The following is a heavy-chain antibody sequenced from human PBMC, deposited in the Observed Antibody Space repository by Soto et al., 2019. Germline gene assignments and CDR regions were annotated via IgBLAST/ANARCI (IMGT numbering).Heavy chain of an antibody. Sequence: QVQVVQSGAEVKKPGASVKLSCKTSGYTFTNYYMHWVRQAPRQGLERRAIVNPNGGSTDYAQKVQGRFMMTRVTSTGTVYMELSSLRSADTAVYYCARGLFARRTNWLDPWGQGALVTVSS. CDR2: VNPNGGST. CDR1: GYTFTNYY. CDR3: ARGLFARRTNWLDP. J-gene: IGHJ5*02. D-gene: IGHD2-21*01. V-gene: IGHV1-46*01.